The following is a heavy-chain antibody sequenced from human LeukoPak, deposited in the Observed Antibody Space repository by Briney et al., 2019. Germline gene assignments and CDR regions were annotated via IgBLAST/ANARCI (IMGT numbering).Heavy chain of an antibody. V-gene: IGHV3-21*01. J-gene: IGHJ6*02. CDR3: ARDKDVVVPAAMRYYYYGMDV. CDR2: ISSSSSYI. CDR1: GFTFSSYS. Sequence: GRSLRLSCAASGFTFSSYSMNWVRQAPGKGLEWVSSISSSSSYIYYADSVKGRFTISRDNAKNSLYLQMNSLRAEDTAVYYCARDKDVVVPAAMRYYYYGMDVWGQGTTVTVSS. D-gene: IGHD2-2*01.